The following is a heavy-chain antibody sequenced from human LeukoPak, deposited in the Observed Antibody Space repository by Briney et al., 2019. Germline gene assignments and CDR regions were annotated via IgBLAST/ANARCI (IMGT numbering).Heavy chain of an antibody. J-gene: IGHJ6*03. CDR1: GGSISSYY. CDR2: IYYNGST. D-gene: IGHD3-9*01. Sequence: SSETLSLTCTVSGGSISSYYWSWIRQPPGKGLEWIGYIYYNGSTNYNPSLKSRVTISVDTSKNQFSLKLSSVTAADTAVYYCARGPYYDILTGYEDYYYYMDVWGKGTTVTVSS. CDR3: ARGPYYDILTGYEDYYYYMDV. V-gene: IGHV4-59*01.